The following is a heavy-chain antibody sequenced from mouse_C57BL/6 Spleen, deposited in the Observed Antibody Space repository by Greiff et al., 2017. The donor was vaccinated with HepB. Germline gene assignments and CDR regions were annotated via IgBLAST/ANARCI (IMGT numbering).Heavy chain of an antibody. V-gene: IGHV1-53*01. Sequence: QVQLQQPVTELVKPGASVKLSCKASGYTFTSYWMHWVKQRPGQGLEWIGNINPSNGGTNYNEKFKSKATLTVDKSSSTAYMQLSSLTSEDSAVYYCARERIYYYGSSYFDYWGQGTTLTVSS. CDR3: ARERIYYYGSSYFDY. J-gene: IGHJ2*01. CDR1: GYTFTSYW. CDR2: INPSNGGT. D-gene: IGHD1-1*01.